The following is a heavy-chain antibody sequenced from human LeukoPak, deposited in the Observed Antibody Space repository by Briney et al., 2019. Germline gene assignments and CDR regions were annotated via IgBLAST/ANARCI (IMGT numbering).Heavy chain of an antibody. CDR2: IHTSGST. D-gene: IGHD2/OR15-2a*01. CDR1: GGSISSYY. J-gene: IGHJ2*01. CDR3: AIFPTEIGKIDL. Sequence: PSETLSLTCTVSGGSISSYYWSWIRQPPGKGLEWIGYIHTSGSTNYNPSLKSRVTISVDTSKNQFSLKLSSVTAADTDVYYCAIFPTEIGKIDLWGRGTLVTVSS. V-gene: IGHV4-4*09.